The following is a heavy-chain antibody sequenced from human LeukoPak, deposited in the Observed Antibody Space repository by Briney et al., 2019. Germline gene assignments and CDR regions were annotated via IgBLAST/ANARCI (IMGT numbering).Heavy chain of an antibody. Sequence: GESLKISCKGSGYSFTSYWISWVRPMPGKGLEWMGRIDPSDSYTNYSPSFQGHVTISADKSISTAYLQWSSLKASDTAMYYCARSGYYDILTGYRNHGAFDIWGQGTMVTVSS. CDR3: ARSGYYDILTGYRNHGAFDI. V-gene: IGHV5-10-1*01. D-gene: IGHD3-9*01. CDR1: GYSFTSYW. CDR2: IDPSDSYT. J-gene: IGHJ3*02.